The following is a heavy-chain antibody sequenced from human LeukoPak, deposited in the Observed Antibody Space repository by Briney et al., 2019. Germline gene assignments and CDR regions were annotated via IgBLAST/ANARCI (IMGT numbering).Heavy chain of an antibody. J-gene: IGHJ5*02. CDR2: MNPNSGNT. V-gene: IGHV1-8*01. CDR3: ARGVGYCSGGSCYYTTVYNWFDP. Sequence: ASVKVSCKASGYTFTSYDINWVRQATGQGLEWMGWMNPNSGNTGYAQKFQGRVTMTRNTSISTAYMELSSLRSEDTAVYYCARGVGYCSGGSCYYTTVYNWFDPWGQGTLATVSS. D-gene: IGHD2-15*01. CDR1: GYTFTSYD.